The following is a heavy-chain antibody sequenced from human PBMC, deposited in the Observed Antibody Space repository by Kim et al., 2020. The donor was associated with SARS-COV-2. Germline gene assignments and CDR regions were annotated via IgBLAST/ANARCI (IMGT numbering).Heavy chain of an antibody. CDR2: IYYSGST. J-gene: IGHJ4*02. CDR1: GGSISSYY. D-gene: IGHD3-22*01. CDR3: ARVGHHDSSGYYAPYYFDY. V-gene: IGHV4-59*13. Sequence: SETLSLTCTVSGGSISSYYWSWIRQPPGKGLEWIGYIYYSGSTNYNPSLKSRVTISVDTSKNQFSLKLSSVTAADTAVYYCARVGHHDSSGYYAPYYFDYWGQGTLVTVSS.